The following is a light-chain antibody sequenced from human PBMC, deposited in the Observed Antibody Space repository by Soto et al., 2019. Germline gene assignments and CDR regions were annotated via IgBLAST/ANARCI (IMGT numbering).Light chain of an antibody. CDR3: CSYAGSSTWVV. J-gene: IGLJ2*01. V-gene: IGLV2-23*01. CDR1: SSDVGSYNL. CDR2: EGS. Sequence: QSALTQPDSVSGSPGPSITISCTGTSSDVGSYNLVSWYQQHPGKAPKLMIYEGSKRPSGVSNRFSGSKSGNTASLTISGLQAEDEADYYCCSYAGSSTWVVFGGGTKVTVL.